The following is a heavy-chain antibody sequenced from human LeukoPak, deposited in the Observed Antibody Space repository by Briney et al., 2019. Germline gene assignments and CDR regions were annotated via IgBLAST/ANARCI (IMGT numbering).Heavy chain of an antibody. CDR1: GFTFSTYN. CDR2: ISTHGGTT. D-gene: IGHD5-24*01. CDR3: ARRGDGYNYDY. V-gene: IGHV3-64*01. Sequence: GGSLRLSCAASGFTFSTYNMHWVRQAPGKGLECVSAISTHGGTTYYASSVKGRFTISRDNSKNTLYLQMGSLRPEDMAVYYCARRGDGYNYDYWGQGTLVTVSS. J-gene: IGHJ4*02.